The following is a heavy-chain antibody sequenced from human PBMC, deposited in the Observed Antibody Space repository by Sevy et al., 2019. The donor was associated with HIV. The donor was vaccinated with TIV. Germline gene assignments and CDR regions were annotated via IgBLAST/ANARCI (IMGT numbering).Heavy chain of an antibody. D-gene: IGHD6-19*01. J-gene: IGHJ4*02. CDR1: RFTFSSYA. V-gene: IGHV3-30*04. CDR3: ARDGISSGWYRGYYFDY. CDR2: ISYDGTDI. Sequence: GGSLRLSCAASRFTFSSYAIHWVRQAPGKGLGWVAFISYDGTDIYYADSVKGRFTISRDNSKNTLFLQMNSLRAEDTAVYYCARDGISSGWYRGYYFDYWGQGTLVTVSS.